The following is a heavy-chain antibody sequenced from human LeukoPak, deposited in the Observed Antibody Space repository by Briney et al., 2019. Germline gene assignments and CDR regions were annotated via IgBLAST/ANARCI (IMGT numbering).Heavy chain of an antibody. CDR1: GGSISSGGYY. D-gene: IGHD3-22*01. V-gene: IGHV4-31*03. CDR2: IYYSGST. Sequence: PSETLSLTCTVSGGSISSGGYYWSWIRQHPGKGLEWIGYIYYSGSTYYNPSLKSRVTISVDTSKNQFSLKLSSVTAADTAVYYCARSTYYYDSSGVHFDYWGQGTLVTVSS. CDR3: ARSTYYYDSSGVHFDY. J-gene: IGHJ4*02.